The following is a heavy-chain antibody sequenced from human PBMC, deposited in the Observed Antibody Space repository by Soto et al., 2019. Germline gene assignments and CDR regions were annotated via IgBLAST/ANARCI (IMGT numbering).Heavy chain of an antibody. V-gene: IGHV4-39*01. CDR2: IYYSGST. J-gene: IGHJ4*02. D-gene: IGHD6-19*01. CDR3: AAPEAVAGPFGFDY. Sequence: SETLSLTCTVSGGSISSSSYYWGWIHQPPGKGLEWIGSIYYSGSTYYNPSLKSRVTISVDTSKNQFSLKLSSVTAADTAVYYCAAPEAVAGPFGFDYWGQGTLVTVSS. CDR1: GGSISSSSYY.